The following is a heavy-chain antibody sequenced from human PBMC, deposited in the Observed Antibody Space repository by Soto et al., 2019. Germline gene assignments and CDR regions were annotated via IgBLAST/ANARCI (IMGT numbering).Heavy chain of an antibody. V-gene: IGHV4-34*01. J-gene: IGHJ4*02. CDR3: AASGYSSSSYYFDY. CDR1: GGSFSGYY. CDR2: INHSGST. D-gene: IGHD6-6*01. Sequence: SETLSLTCAVYGGSFSGYYWSWIRQPPGKGLEWIGEINHSGSTNYNPSLKSRVTISVDTSKNQFSLKLSSVTAADTAVYYCAASGYSSSSYYFDYWGQGTLVTVSS.